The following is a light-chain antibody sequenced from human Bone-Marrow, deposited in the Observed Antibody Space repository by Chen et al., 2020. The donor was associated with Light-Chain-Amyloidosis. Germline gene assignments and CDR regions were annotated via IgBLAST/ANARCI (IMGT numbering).Light chain of an antibody. J-gene: IGLJ1*01. V-gene: IGLV2-8*01. CDR2: EVS. CDR1: ISDVGGYNY. Sequence: QSALTQPPSASGSPGQSVSISSTGTISDVGGYNYGSWYQQHPGKAPKLMIYEVSKRPSGVPYRFSGSKSGNTASLTVSGLQAEDEADYYCSSYAGSNNLVFGTGTEVTVL. CDR3: SSYAGSNNLV.